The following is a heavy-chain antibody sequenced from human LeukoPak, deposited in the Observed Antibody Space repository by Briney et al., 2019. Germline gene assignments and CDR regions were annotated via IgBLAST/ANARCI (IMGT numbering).Heavy chain of an antibody. CDR3: ARNYYDSSGYYGVIASNFDY. CDR1: GYTFTSYA. CDR2: INTNTGNP. D-gene: IGHD3-22*01. V-gene: IGHV7-4-1*02. J-gene: IGHJ4*02. Sequence: GASVKVSCKASGYTFTSYAMNWVRQAPGQGLEWMGWINTNTGNPTYAQGFTGRFVFSLDTSVSTAYLQISSLKAEDTAVYYCARNYYDSSGYYGVIASNFDYWGQGTLVTVSS.